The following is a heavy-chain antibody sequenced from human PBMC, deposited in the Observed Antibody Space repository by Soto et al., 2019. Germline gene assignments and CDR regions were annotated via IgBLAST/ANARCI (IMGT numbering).Heavy chain of an antibody. Sequence: LRLSCAASGFTFTTYGMNWVRQAPGKGLEWVSVISESGGSTHYADSVRGRFTVSGDNSKNSLSLRMNSLRDGDTAVYFCAKRSPYSSGWYSPIFDYWGQGALVTVSS. CDR2: ISESGGST. D-gene: IGHD6-13*01. J-gene: IGHJ4*02. CDR3: AKRSPYSSGWYSPIFDY. CDR1: GFTFTTYG. V-gene: IGHV3-23*01.